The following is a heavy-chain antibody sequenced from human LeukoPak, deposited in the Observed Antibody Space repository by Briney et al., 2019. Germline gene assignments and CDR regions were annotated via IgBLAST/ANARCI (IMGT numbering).Heavy chain of an antibody. CDR2: ISWNSGSI. CDR1: GFTFDDYA. CDR3: AKSGCSSTSCYLNY. D-gene: IGHD2-2*01. Sequence: GRSLRLSCAASGFTFDDYAMHWVRQAPGKGLEWVSGISWNSGSIGYADSVKGRFTISRDNAKNSVYLQMNSLRPEDMALYYCAKSGCSSTSCYLNYWGQGILVTVSS. V-gene: IGHV3-9*03. J-gene: IGHJ4*02.